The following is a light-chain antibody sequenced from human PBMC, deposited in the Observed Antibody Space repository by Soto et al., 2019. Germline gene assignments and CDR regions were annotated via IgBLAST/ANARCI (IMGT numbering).Light chain of an antibody. CDR3: QQYYSTPYT. V-gene: IGKV4-1*01. J-gene: IGKJ2*01. CDR1: QSVLYSSNNKNY. Sequence: DIVMTQSPDSLAVSLGERATINCKSSQSVLYSSNNKNYLAWYKQKPGQPPQLLIYWASTRESRVPDRFSGSGSGTDFTLTIRSLQAEDVAVYYCQQYYSTPYTFGQGTKLEIK. CDR2: WAS.